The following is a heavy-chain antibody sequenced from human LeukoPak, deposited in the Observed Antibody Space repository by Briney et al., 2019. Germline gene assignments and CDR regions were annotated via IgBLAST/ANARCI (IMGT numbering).Heavy chain of an antibody. CDR3: ATHKYYYGSGSLDY. CDR2: FDPEDGET. V-gene: IGHV1-24*01. J-gene: IGHJ4*02. CDR1: GYTLTELS. Sequence: ASVTVSCKVSGYTLTELSMHWVRQAPGKGLEWMGGFDPEDGETIYAQKFQGRVTMTEDTSTDTAYMELSSLRSEDTAVYYCATHKYYYGSGSLDYWGQGTLVTVSS. D-gene: IGHD3-10*01.